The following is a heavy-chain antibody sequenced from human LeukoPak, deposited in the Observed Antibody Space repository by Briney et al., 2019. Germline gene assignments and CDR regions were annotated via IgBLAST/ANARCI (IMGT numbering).Heavy chain of an antibody. CDR3: ARERQWLAPCDY. CDR1: GFTISDYY. Sequence: GGSLRLSCATSGFTISDYYMSWIRQAPGKGLEWVSYISSSGSTIYYADSVKGRFTISRDNAKNSLYLQMNSLRAEDTAVYYCARERQWLAPCDYWGQGTLVTVSS. J-gene: IGHJ4*02. CDR2: ISSSGSTI. V-gene: IGHV3-11*01. D-gene: IGHD6-19*01.